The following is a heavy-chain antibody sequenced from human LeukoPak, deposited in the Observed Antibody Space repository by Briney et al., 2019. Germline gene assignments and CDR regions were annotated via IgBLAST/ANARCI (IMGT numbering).Heavy chain of an antibody. CDR2: INPNSGGT. D-gene: IGHD1-26*01. Sequence: ASVKVSCKASGYTFTGYYMHWVRQAPGQGLEWMGWINPNSGGTNHAQKFQGRVTMTRDTSISTAYMELSRLRSDDTAVYYCARGEGGATAEIDYWGQGTLVTVSS. V-gene: IGHV1-2*02. CDR3: ARGEGGATAEIDY. J-gene: IGHJ4*02. CDR1: GYTFTGYY.